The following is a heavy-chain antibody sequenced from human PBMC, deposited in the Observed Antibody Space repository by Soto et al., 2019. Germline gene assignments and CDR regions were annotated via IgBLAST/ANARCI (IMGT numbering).Heavy chain of an antibody. Sequence: QVQLVESGGGVVQPGRSLRLSCAASGTTFSDYGMHWVRQAPDKGLEWVAAISYDARNKYYADSVKGRFTISRDNSKNTLYLQMNSLRPEDTAVFYCVLGYCSGGHWCYRDYWGQGTLVTVSP. CDR3: VLGYCSGGHWCYRDY. D-gene: IGHD2-15*01. J-gene: IGHJ4*02. CDR2: ISYDARNK. CDR1: GTTFSDYG. V-gene: IGHV3-30*03.